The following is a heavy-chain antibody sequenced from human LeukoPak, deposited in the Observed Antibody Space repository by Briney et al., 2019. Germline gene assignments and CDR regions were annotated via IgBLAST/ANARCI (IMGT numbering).Heavy chain of an antibody. Sequence: GESLKISCKGSGYSFTSYWIGWVRQMPGKGLEWMGIIYPGDSDTRYSPSFQGQVTISADKSISTAYLQWSSLKASDTAMYYCARSLSIVVVPAALDYWGQGTLVTVSS. V-gene: IGHV5-51*01. CDR2: IYPGDSDT. CDR3: ARSLSIVVVPAALDY. D-gene: IGHD2-2*01. J-gene: IGHJ4*02. CDR1: GYSFTSYW.